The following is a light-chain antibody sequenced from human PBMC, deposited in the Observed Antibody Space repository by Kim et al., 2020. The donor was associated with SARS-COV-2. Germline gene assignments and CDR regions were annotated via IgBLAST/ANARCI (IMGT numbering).Light chain of an antibody. CDR2: EKN. CDR3: NSRESGVNHVV. V-gene: IGLV3-19*01. CDR1: SLRSYY. J-gene: IGLJ7*01. Sequence: SSELTQDPAVSVALGQTVRITCQGDSLRSYYASWYQQKPGQAPLLVLYEKNNRPSGIPDRFSGSSSGNTASLTITGAQAEDEAAYYCNSRESGVNHVVFGGGTQLTVL.